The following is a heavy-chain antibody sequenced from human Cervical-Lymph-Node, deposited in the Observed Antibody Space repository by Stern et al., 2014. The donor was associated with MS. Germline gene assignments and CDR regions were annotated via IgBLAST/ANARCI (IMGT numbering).Heavy chain of an antibody. Sequence: VHLVESRGGVVQPGRSLRLSWEASGFSFRHYAVHWVPQAPGKGLAWVAVASYDGNKYSADSVKGRFTVSRDNSKNALYLQMNSLRTEDTAVYYCARDRGIDDAFDLWGQGTMVTVSA. CDR3: ARDRGIDDAFDL. CDR1: GFSFRHYA. V-gene: IGHV3-30*01. D-gene: IGHD3-10*01. J-gene: IGHJ3*01. CDR2: ASYDGNK.